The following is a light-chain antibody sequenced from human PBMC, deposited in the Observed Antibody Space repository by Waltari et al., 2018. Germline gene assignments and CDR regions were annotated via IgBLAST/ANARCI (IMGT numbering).Light chain of an antibody. CDR2: GAS. Sequence: EIVMTQSPATLSVSPGERATRSCRASQSVSRNLARFQQKPGQAPRLLIFGASIRATDIPARFSGSGSGTDFTLTISSLQSEDFADYYCQQYYNWPPWTFGQGTKVEIK. CDR3: QQYYNWPPWT. CDR1: QSVSRN. V-gene: IGKV3D-15*01. J-gene: IGKJ1*01.